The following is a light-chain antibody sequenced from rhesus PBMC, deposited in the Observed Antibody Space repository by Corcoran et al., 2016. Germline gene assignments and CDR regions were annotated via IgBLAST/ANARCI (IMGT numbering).Light chain of an antibody. CDR1: QGIRDY. J-gene: IGKJ2*01. CDR2: AAS. CDR3: LQGFSTPYS. Sequence: DIQMTQSPSSLSASVGDRVTITCRASQGIRDYLSWYQQKQGKAPKRLIYAASSLESGVPSRFSGRGSGTDFTLTISSLQPEDFAACYCLQGFSTPYSFGRGTKVEIK. V-gene: IGKV1-36*02.